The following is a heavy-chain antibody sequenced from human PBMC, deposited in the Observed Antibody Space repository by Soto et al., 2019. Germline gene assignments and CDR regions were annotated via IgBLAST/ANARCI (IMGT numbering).Heavy chain of an antibody. D-gene: IGHD2-15*01. Sequence: SETLYLTCTVSGGSISSYYWSWIRQPPGKGLEWIGYIYYSGSTNYNPSLKSRVTISVDTSKNQFSLKLSSVTAADTAVYYCARARGCSGGSCYPDAFDIWGQGTMVTVSS. CDR1: GGSISSYY. CDR3: ARARGCSGGSCYPDAFDI. CDR2: IYYSGST. J-gene: IGHJ3*02. V-gene: IGHV4-59*01.